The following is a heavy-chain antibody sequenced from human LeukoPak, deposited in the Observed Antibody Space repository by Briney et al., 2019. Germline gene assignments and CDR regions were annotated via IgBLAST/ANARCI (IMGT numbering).Heavy chain of an antibody. CDR3: ARGGGWLQLEYYFDY. V-gene: IGHV1-69*05. CDR2: IIPIFGTA. D-gene: IGHD5-24*01. J-gene: IGHJ4*02. CDR1: GGTFSSYA. Sequence: GSSVKVSCKASGGTFSSYAISRVRQAPGQGLEWMGRIIPIFGTANYAQKFQGRVTITTDESTSTAYMELSSLRSEDTAVYYCARGGGWLQLEYYFDYWGQGTLVTVSS.